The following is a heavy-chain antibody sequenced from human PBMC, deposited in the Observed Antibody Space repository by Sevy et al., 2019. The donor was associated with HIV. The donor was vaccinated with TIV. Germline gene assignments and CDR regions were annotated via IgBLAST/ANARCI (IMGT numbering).Heavy chain of an antibody. V-gene: IGHV3-30-3*01. CDR1: GFTFSSYA. D-gene: IGHD5-18*01. Sequence: GGYLRLSCAASGFTFSSYAMHWVRQAPGKGLEWVAVISYDGSNKYYADSVKGRFTISRDNSKNTLYLQMNSLRAEDTAVYYCAREGVVDAAISYYFDYWGHGTLVTVSS. J-gene: IGHJ4*01. CDR3: AREGVVDAAISYYFDY. CDR2: ISYDGSNK.